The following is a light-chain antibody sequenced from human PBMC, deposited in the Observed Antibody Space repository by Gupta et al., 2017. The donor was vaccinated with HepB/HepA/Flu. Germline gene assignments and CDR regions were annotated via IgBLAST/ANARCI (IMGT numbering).Light chain of an antibody. Sequence: QSVLTQPPSASGTPRQRVTIACSGSSSNIGSKVVNWYQQVPGTAPKLLIYSNDQRPSGVPDRFSGSKSGTSASLAISGLQAEDEADYYCAAGDNSRSGWVFGGGTKLTVL. CDR3: AAGDNSRSGWV. CDR2: SND. J-gene: IGLJ3*02. CDR1: SSNIGSKV. V-gene: IGLV1-44*01.